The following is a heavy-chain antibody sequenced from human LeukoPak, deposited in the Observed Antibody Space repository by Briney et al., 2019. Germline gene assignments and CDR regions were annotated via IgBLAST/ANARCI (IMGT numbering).Heavy chain of an antibody. J-gene: IGHJ4*02. CDR2: IYYSGST. V-gene: IGHV4-59*01. D-gene: IGHD5-18*01. CDR3: ARVQARGYSYGWLYYFDY. Sequence: SETLSLTCTVSGGSISTYYWSWIRQPPGKGLEYIGYIYYSGSTNYNPSLKSRVTISVDTSKNQFSLKLTSVTAADTAVYYCARVQARGYSYGWLYYFDYWGQGTLVTVSS. CDR1: GGSISTYY.